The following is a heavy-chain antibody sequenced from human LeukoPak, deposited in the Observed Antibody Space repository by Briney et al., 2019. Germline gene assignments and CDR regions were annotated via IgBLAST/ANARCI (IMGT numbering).Heavy chain of an antibody. V-gene: IGHV3-7*02. CDR1: GFTFSNIW. J-gene: IGHJ6*02. CDR2: IKHDGSET. Sequence: GGSLRLSCAASGFTFSNIWMSWVRKAPGKGLEWVANIKHDGSETNYVDSVKGRFTISRDNAKNSLHQQMNSLRAEDTAVYYCAKNGGPHGMDVWGQGTTVTVSS. D-gene: IGHD3-10*01. CDR3: AKNGGPHGMDV.